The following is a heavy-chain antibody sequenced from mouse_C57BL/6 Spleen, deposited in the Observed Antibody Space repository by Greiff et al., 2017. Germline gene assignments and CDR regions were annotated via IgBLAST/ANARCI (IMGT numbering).Heavy chain of an antibody. CDR3: ARTRNYDY. Sequence: VKLQQSGPELVKPGASVKLSCKASGYTFTSYDINWVKPRPGQGLEWIGWIYPRDGSTKYNEKFKGKATLTVDTSSSTAYMELHSLTSGDSAVYFCARTRNYDYWGQGTTLTVSS. CDR2: IYPRDGST. V-gene: IGHV1-85*01. CDR1: GYTFTSYD. D-gene: IGHD2-1*01. J-gene: IGHJ2*01.